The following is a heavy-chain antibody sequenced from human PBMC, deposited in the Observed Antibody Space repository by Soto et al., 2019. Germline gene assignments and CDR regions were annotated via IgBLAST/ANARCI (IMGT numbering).Heavy chain of an antibody. J-gene: IGHJ4*02. CDR1: GGTCISYA. V-gene: IGHV3-7*04. CDR2: IKGDGSNK. CDR3: ARVAYRWNGKDY. D-gene: IGHD1-1*01. Sequence: PVGPLRLSCAAAGGTCISYAMSWVRQAPGKGLEWVSAIKGDGSNKSYVDSVKGRFTISRDDAENSLLLQMNSLRAEDTGVYYCARVAYRWNGKDYWGRGTLVTVSS.